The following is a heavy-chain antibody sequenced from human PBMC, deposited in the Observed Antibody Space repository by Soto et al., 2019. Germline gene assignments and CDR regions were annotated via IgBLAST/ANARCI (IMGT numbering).Heavy chain of an antibody. CDR2: IIPIFGTA. Sequence: SVKVSCKASGGTFSSYAISWVRQAPGQGLEWMGGIIPIFGTASYAQKFQGRVTMTADASTSTAYMELRSLRSDDTAVYYFAREDYYSPYGMDVWGQGITVTVFS. J-gene: IGHJ6*02. CDR1: GGTFSSYA. CDR3: AREDYYSPYGMDV. V-gene: IGHV1-69*13.